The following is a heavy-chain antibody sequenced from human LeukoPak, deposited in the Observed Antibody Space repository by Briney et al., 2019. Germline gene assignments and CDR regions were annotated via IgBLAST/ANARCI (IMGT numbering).Heavy chain of an antibody. CDR2: ISSSSSYI. CDR3: ARDEEVVVPAGTFDC. D-gene: IGHD2-2*01. J-gene: IGHJ4*02. V-gene: IGHV3-21*01. Sequence: PGGSLRLSCAASGFTFSSYSMNWVRQAPGKGLEWVSSISSSSSYIYYADSVKGRFTISRDNAKNSLYLQMNSLRAEDTAVYYCARDEEVVVPAGTFDCWGQGTLVTVSS. CDR1: GFTFSSYS.